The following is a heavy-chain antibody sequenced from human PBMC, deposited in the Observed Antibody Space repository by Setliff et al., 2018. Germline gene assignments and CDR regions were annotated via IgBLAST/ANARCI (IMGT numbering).Heavy chain of an antibody. CDR2: IIPIFGTA. V-gene: IGHV1-69*05. CDR1: GNTFTGYY. D-gene: IGHD3-22*01. Sequence: SVKVSCKASGNTFTGYYIHWLRQAPGQGLDWMGGIIPIFGTANYAQKVQGRVTITTDDSTNTAYMELSSLRSEDTAVYFCARERGSYDSSTHYTYYFDYWGQGTLVTVSS. CDR3: ARERGSYDSSTHYTYYFDY. J-gene: IGHJ4*02.